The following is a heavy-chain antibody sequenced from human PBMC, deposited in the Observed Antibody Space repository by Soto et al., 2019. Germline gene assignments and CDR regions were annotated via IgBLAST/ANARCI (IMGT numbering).Heavy chain of an antibody. CDR2: IWSDGSNK. V-gene: IGHV3-33*01. CDR3: ARDGSNKPGFYYGMDV. J-gene: IGHJ6*02. Sequence: GGSLRLSCTASGLTFSSNGMHWVRQAPGKGLEWVAVIWSDGSNKYYADSVKGRFTIFRDNSKSTLYLQMNGLRAEDTAVYYCARDGSNKPGFYYGMDVWGQGTTVTVSS. CDR1: GLTFSSNG. D-gene: IGHD6-13*01.